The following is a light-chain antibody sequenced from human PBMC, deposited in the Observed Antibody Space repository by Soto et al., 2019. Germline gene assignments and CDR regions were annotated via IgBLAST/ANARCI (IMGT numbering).Light chain of an antibody. CDR2: DVS. CDR3: SSYAKSDTRV. J-gene: IGLJ3*02. CDR1: NSDVGGYNY. V-gene: IGLV2-14*01. Sequence: QSALTQPASVSGSPGQSITISCTGTNSDVGGYNYVSWYQQHPGKSPKLMIYDVSNRPSGVSNRFSGSKSGNTASLTISGRQAEDEADYYCSSYAKSDTRVFGGGTKLTVL.